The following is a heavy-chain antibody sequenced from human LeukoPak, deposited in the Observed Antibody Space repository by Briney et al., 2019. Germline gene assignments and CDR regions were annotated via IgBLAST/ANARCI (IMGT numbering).Heavy chain of an antibody. CDR1: GYTFTSSG. CDR2: INPSGGST. D-gene: IGHD6-13*01. J-gene: IGHJ5*02. Sequence: ASVKVSCKASGYTFTSSGISWVRQAPGQGLEWMGIINPSGGSTSYAQKFQGRVTMTRDTSTSTVYMELSSLRSEDTAVYYCARGRRYSSSWYIHGGWFDPWGQGTLVTVSS. V-gene: IGHV1-46*01. CDR3: ARGRRYSSSWYIHGGWFDP.